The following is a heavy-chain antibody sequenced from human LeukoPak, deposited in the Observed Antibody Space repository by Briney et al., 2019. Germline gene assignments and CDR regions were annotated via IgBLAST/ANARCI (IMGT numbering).Heavy chain of an antibody. CDR2: IIPILGIA. D-gene: IGHD3-16*01. Sequence: SVKVSCKASGGTFSSYAISWVRQAPGQGLEWMGRIIPILGIANYAQKFQGRVTITADKSTSTAYMELSSLRSEDTAVYYCARDHLRTHDAFDIWGQGTMVTVSS. CDR3: ARDHLRTHDAFDI. J-gene: IGHJ3*02. CDR1: GGTFSSYA. V-gene: IGHV1-69*04.